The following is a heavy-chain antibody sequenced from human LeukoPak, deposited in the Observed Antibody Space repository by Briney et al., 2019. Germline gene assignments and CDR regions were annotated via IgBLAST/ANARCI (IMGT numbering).Heavy chain of an antibody. V-gene: IGHV4-59*01. CDR2: MFYSGTT. CDR3: VGEKSFFGEAI. J-gene: IGHJ3*02. D-gene: IGHD3-10*01. CDR1: DDSLSRYY. Sequence: SETLSLTCTVSDDSLSRYYWSWVRQPPGKGLEWIGHMFYSGTTSYNPSLKSRVAISVDTFKSRVSLTVTSVTAADTAVYYCVGEKSFFGEAIWSQGTLVTVSS.